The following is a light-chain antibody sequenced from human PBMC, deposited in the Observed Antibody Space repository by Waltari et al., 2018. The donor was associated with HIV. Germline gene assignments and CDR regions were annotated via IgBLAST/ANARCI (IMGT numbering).Light chain of an antibody. CDR3: QQYIGSPRT. CDR2: GTS. CDR1: QTISSTY. Sequence: EIALTQSPGPLSLSPGERATLSCRASQTISSTYLAWYQQKPGQAPRLLIYGTSSRAPGIPDRFSGSGSGTDFTLTISSLEPEDCAVYYCQQYIGSPRTFGQGTKVELK. J-gene: IGKJ1*01. V-gene: IGKV3-20*01.